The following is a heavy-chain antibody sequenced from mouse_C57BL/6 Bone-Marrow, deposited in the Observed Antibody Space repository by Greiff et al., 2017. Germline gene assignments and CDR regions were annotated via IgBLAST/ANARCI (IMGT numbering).Heavy chain of an antibody. CDR1: GFNIKDYY. V-gene: IGHV14-2*01. Sequence: VQLKESGAELVKPGASVKLSCTASGFNIKDYYMHWVKQRTEQGLEWIGRIDPEDGETQYAPKFQGKATITADTSSNTAYLQLSSLTSEDTAVYYCAREGIYYYGSSPSWFAYWGQGTLVTVSA. CDR2: IDPEDGET. D-gene: IGHD1-1*01. CDR3: AREGIYYYGSSPSWFAY. J-gene: IGHJ3*01.